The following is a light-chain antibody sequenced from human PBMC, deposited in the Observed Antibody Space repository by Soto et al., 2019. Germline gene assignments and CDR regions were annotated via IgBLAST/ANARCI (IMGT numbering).Light chain of an antibody. V-gene: IGKV1-27*01. J-gene: IGKJ3*01. Sequence: DIQMTQSPSSLSASVGDRVTITCRASQDISDYLVWYQQKPGKVPKLLIYTASTLQSGVPSRFSGSGSGTDFTLTISSLQPEDVATYYCQKYNSAPLTFGPGTKVDIK. CDR3: QKYNSAPLT. CDR2: TAS. CDR1: QDISDY.